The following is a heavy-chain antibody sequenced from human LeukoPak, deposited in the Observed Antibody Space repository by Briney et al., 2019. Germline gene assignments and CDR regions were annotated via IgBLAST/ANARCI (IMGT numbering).Heavy chain of an antibody. D-gene: IGHD3-22*01. CDR2: ISNDGGGT. J-gene: IGHJ5*02. V-gene: IGHV3-23*01. CDR3: AKGSSGYFADL. Sequence: PGGSLRLPCTASGFIFNNFGLMWVRQAPGKGLEWVSAISNDGGGTTYADFVKGRFTISRDNSKNTLFLQMNSLRAEDTALYYCAKGSSGYFADLWGQGTLVTVSS. CDR1: GFIFNNFG.